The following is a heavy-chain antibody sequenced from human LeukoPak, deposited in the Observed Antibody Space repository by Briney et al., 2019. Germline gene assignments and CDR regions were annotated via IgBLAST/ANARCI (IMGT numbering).Heavy chain of an antibody. CDR2: IYTSGST. V-gene: IGHV4-61*02. CDR1: GGSISSGSYY. CDR3: ARLGSGGSWD. Sequence: SETLSLTCTVSGGSISSGSYYWSWIRQPAGKGLEWIGRIYTSGSTNYNPSLKSRVTISVDTSKNQFSLKLSSVTAADTAVYYCARLGSGGSWDWGQGTLVTVSS. D-gene: IGHD2-15*01. J-gene: IGHJ4*02.